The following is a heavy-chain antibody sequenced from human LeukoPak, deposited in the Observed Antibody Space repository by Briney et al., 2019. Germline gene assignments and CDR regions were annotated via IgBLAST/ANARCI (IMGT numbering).Heavy chain of an antibody. V-gene: IGHV3-23*01. CDR1: GFTFSTYA. CDR3: AKIGSMVQGIITD. Sequence: GGSLRLSCAASGFTFSTYAMSWVRQAPGKGLEWVSAISASGGTTYYADSVKGRITISRDNSKNTLYLQMNSLRAEDTAVYYCAKIGSMVQGIITDWGQGTLVTVSS. J-gene: IGHJ4*02. CDR2: ISASGGTT. D-gene: IGHD3-10*01.